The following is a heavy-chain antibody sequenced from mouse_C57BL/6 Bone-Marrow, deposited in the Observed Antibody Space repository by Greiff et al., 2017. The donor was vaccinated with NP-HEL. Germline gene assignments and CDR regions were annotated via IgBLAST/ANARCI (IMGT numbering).Heavy chain of an antibody. V-gene: IGHV1-39*01. CDR2: INPNYGPT. Sequence: EVQLQQSGPELVKPGASVKISCKASGYSFTDYNMNWVKQSNGKSLEWIGVINPNYGPTSYNQKLEGKAKLTVYKSSSTAYMQLNSLTSEDSAVYYCARLGYYRSAMDYWGQGTSVTVSS. CDR1: GYSFTDYN. D-gene: IGHD2-14*01. CDR3: ARLGYYRSAMDY. J-gene: IGHJ4*01.